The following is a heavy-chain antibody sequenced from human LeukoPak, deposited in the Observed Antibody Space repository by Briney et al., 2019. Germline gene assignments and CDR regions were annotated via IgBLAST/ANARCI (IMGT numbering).Heavy chain of an antibody. Sequence: SETLSLTCAVYGGSFSGYYWSWIRQPPGKGLEWIGEINHSGSTNYNPSLKSRVTISVDTSKNQSSLKLSSVTAADTAVYYCAGYSSSWYYYMDVWGKGTTVTVSS. CDR1: GGSFSGYY. D-gene: IGHD6-13*01. CDR3: AGYSSSWYYYMDV. V-gene: IGHV4-34*01. CDR2: INHSGST. J-gene: IGHJ6*03.